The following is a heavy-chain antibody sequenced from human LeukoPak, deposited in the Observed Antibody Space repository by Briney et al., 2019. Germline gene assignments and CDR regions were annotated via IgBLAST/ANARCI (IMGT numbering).Heavy chain of an antibody. D-gene: IGHD3-10*01. V-gene: IGHV1-24*01. CDR3: APSHSGSGSFYFDY. CDR1: GYTLTELS. J-gene: IGHJ4*02. Sequence: ASVKVSCKVSGYTLTELSMHWVRQAPGKGLEWMGGFDPEDGETIYAQKFQDRITMTEDTSTDTAYMELSRLRSDDTAVYYCAPSHSGSGSFYFDYWGQGTLVTVSP. CDR2: FDPEDGET.